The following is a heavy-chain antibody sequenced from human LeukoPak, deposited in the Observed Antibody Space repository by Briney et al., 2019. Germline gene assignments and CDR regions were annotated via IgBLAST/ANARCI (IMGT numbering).Heavy chain of an antibody. CDR2: IYSGGTI. D-gene: IGHD2-2*01. Sequence: GGSLRLSCAASGFTVSSNYMSWVRQAPGKGLEWVSVIYSGGTIYYADSVKGRFTISRDNSKNTLYLQMNSLRAEDTAVYYCARVYCSSTSCHFDYWGQGTLATVSS. J-gene: IGHJ4*02. CDR3: ARVYCSSTSCHFDY. CDR1: GFTVSSNY. V-gene: IGHV3-53*01.